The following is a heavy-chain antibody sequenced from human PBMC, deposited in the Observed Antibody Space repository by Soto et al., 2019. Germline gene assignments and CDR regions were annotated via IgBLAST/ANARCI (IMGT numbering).Heavy chain of an antibody. J-gene: IGHJ4*02. CDR3: ARKDYYGSGIYYFDY. Sequence: ASVKVSCKASGYTFNKYPMHWVRQAPGQGLEWMGWINAANGDTGYSQKFQGRVTLTRDTSASTAYMELSSLRSEDTAVYYCARKDYYGSGIYYFDYWGQGTLVSVSS. D-gene: IGHD3-10*01. V-gene: IGHV1-3*01. CDR1: GYTFNKYP. CDR2: INAANGDT.